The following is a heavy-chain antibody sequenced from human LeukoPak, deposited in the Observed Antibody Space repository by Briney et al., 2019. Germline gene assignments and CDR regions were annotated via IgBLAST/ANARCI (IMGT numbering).Heavy chain of an antibody. CDR3: ARGTLYAAMDPFLY. CDR1: GVSFSGYY. J-gene: IGHJ4*02. D-gene: IGHD5-18*01. Sequence: SETLSLTCAVYGVSFSGYYWRWIRQPPGTVLGWIRAINHSGSTNYNPSHKSRFSITFGRSNEQFSLNLTSGNAADTAVYYCARGTLYAAMDPFLYWGEGTLVCVSS. V-gene: IGHV4-34*01. CDR2: INHSGST.